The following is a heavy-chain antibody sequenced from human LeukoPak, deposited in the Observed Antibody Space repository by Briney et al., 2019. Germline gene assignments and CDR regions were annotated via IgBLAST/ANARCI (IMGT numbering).Heavy chain of an antibody. V-gene: IGHV3-53*01. CDR3: ARGVEPLAANTLAY. Sequence: GGSLRLSCAASGFTVSSNYMTWVRQAPGKGLEWVSVLYSDGNTKYADSVQGRFTISRDNSKNTLYLEMNSLSPDDTAVYYCARGVEPLAANTLAYWGQGTLVTVSS. D-gene: IGHD1-14*01. CDR2: LYSDGNT. CDR1: GFTVSSNY. J-gene: IGHJ4*02.